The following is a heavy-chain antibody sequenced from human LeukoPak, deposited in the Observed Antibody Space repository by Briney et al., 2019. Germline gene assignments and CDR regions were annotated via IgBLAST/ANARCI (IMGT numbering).Heavy chain of an antibody. CDR2: ITPIIGTA. CDR3: ERGGDCSSTSCYPNYYCYYMDV. CDR1: AATFTSNT. D-gene: IGHD2-2*01. J-gene: IGHJ6*03. Sequence: SVKLSCTSSAATFTSNTISWVRHAPGQGLELMEGITPIIGTANYAHTFQGRVTITTSESTSTAYMELRSLRSEDTAVYYCERGGDCSSTSCYPNYYCYYMDVWGKGTTVTVSS. V-gene: IGHV1-69*16.